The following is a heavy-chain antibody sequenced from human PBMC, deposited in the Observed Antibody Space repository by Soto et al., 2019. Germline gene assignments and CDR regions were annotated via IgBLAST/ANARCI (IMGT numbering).Heavy chain of an antibody. CDR3: AKGGGGSGSSAPRIDF. CDR1: GFTFNSYA. V-gene: IGHV3-23*01. CDR2: ISGGGDTT. J-gene: IGHJ4*02. Sequence: EVQLLESGGGLVQPGGSLRLSCAASGFTFNSYAMSWVRQAPGKGLEWVSAISGGGDTTSYADSVKGRFTISRDGSKNPLYLQMNSLRAEDTALYYCAKGGGGSGSSAPRIDFWGQGTLVTVSS. D-gene: IGHD3-10*01.